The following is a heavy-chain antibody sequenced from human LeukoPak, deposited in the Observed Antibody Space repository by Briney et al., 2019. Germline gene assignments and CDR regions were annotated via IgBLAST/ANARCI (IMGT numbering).Heavy chain of an antibody. CDR2: IRSKAYGGTT. Sequence: PGGSLRLSCTASGFTFGDYAMSWFRQAPGKGLEWVGFIRSKAYGGTTEYAASVKGRFTISRDDSKSIAYLQMNSLKTEDTAVYYCTRDEYYYDSSAPGEAFDIWGQGTMVTVSS. CDR3: TRDEYYYDSSAPGEAFDI. V-gene: IGHV3-49*03. D-gene: IGHD3-22*01. J-gene: IGHJ3*02. CDR1: GFTFGDYA.